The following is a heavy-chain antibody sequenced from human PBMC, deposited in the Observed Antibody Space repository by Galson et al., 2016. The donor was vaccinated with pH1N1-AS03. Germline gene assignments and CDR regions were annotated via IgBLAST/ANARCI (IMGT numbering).Heavy chain of an antibody. Sequence: SLRLSCAASGFTFNSYWMTWVRQAPGKGLEWVANIKPDGGDKYYVDSVKGLFTISRDNAKNSLYLQMNSLRVEDTAVYYCARDLNWDNAWGQGTLVTVSS. V-gene: IGHV3-7*01. CDR3: ARDLNWDNA. CDR2: IKPDGGDK. J-gene: IGHJ5*02. CDR1: GFTFNSYW.